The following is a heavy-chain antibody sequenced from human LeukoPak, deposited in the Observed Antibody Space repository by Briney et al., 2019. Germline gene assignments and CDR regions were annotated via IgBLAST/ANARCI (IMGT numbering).Heavy chain of an antibody. CDR3: ARAGEVSSWYFGYHAEYFQH. V-gene: IGHV3-21*01. CDR1: GFTFSSYS. Sequence: GGSLRLSCAASGFTFSSYSMNWVRQAPGKGLEWVSSISSSSSYIYYADSVKGRFTISRDNAKNSLYLQMNSLRAEDTAVYYCARAGEVSSWYFGYHAEYFQHWGQGTLVTVSS. CDR2: ISSSSSYI. J-gene: IGHJ1*01. D-gene: IGHD6-13*01.